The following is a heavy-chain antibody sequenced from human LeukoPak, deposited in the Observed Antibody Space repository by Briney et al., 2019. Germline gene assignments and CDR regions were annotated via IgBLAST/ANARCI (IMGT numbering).Heavy chain of an antibody. J-gene: IGHJ6*03. D-gene: IGHD6-13*01. CDR1: GFSFSNYA. V-gene: IGHV3-64*02. Sequence: PGGSLRLSCAASGFSFSNYAMHWVRQAPGKGPEYVSAINSNGGSTYYADSVKGRFTISRDNAKNTLYLQMDSLRPEDIGVYYCAREGMYSSSPYVGYYMDVRGKGAAVTVSS. CDR2: INSNGGST. CDR3: AREGMYSSSPYVGYYMDV.